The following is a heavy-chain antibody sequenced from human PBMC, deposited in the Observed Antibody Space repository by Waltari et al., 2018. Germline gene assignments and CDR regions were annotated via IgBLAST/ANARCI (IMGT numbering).Heavy chain of an antibody. CDR2: INPNSGGT. Sequence: QVQLVQSGAEVKKPGASVKVSCKASGYTFTGYYMHWVRQAPGQGRGWMGWINPNSGGTNYAQKFQGRVTRTRDTSISTAYMELSRLRSDDTAVYYCARGDFWSGYYYFDYWGQGTLVTVSS. V-gene: IGHV1-2*02. D-gene: IGHD3-3*01. J-gene: IGHJ4*02. CDR3: ARGDFWSGYYYFDY. CDR1: GYTFTGYY.